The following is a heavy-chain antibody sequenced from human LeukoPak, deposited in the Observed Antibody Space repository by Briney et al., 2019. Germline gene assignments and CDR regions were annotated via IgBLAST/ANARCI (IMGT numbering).Heavy chain of an antibody. CDR1: GVSLSDCS. J-gene: IGHJ4*02. Sequence: SQTLSLTCTVAGVSLSDCSWTWIRQPAGKGLEWIGRMCTSYSTDYNPTLKSRVTMPVGTSKNKFSFWLSSVTAAETAIYYCARGLKYGSNGTCRNTNFDYWGQGTLVPVSS. V-gene: IGHV4-4*07. CDR3: ARGLKYGSNGTCRNTNFDY. CDR2: MCTSYST. D-gene: IGHD2-15*01.